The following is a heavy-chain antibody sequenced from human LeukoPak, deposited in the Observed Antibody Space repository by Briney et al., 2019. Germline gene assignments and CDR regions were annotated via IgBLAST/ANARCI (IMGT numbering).Heavy chain of an antibody. CDR3: AREGKAYSSGWYEEIDSFDY. D-gene: IGHD6-19*01. Sequence: GGSLRLSCAASGFTFSSYEMNWVRQAPGKGLEWVSYISSSGSTIYYADSVKGRFTISRDNAKNSLYLQMNSLRAEDTAVYYCAREGKAYSSGWYEEIDSFDYWGQGTLVTVSS. CDR1: GFTFSSYE. CDR2: ISSSGSTI. J-gene: IGHJ4*02. V-gene: IGHV3-48*03.